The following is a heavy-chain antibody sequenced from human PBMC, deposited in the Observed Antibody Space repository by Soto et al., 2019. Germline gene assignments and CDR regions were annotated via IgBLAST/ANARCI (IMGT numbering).Heavy chain of an antibody. CDR3: ASTYYYDSSGYYYWPY. V-gene: IGHV3-23*01. CDR1: GFTFSSYP. Sequence: GGSLRLSCAASGFTFSSYPMSWVRQAPGKGLEWVSAISGSGGSTYYADSVKGRFTISRDNSKNTLYLQMNSLRAEDTAVYYCASTYYYDSSGYYYWPYWGQGTLVTVST. D-gene: IGHD3-22*01. CDR2: ISGSGGST. J-gene: IGHJ4*02.